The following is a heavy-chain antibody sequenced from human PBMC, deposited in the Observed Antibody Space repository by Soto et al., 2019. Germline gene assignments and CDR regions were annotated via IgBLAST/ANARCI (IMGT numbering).Heavy chain of an antibody. Sequence: ASVKVSCKASGYTFSNSYIHWVRQAPGQGPEWMGMINPPGGSTSHAQKFQGRVTLTRDKSTSTAYLELSSLRSEDTAVYYCASVAFTNRGTWFDPWGQGTPVPVYS. J-gene: IGHJ5*02. CDR2: INPPGGST. V-gene: IGHV1-46*01. D-gene: IGHD3-16*01. CDR1: GYTFSNSY. CDR3: ASVAFTNRGTWFDP.